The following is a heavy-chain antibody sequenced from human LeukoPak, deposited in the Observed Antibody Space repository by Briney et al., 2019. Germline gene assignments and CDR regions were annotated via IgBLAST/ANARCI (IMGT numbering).Heavy chain of an antibody. CDR1: GYTFTGYY. D-gene: IGHD3-22*01. V-gene: IGHV1-2*04. J-gene: IGHJ4*02. CDR2: INPNSGGT. CDR3: ARDGGSTYYYDSSGYYYFDY. Sequence: GASVKVSCKASGYTFTGYYTHWVRQAPGQGLEWMGWINPNSGGTNYAQKFQGWVTMTRDTSISTAYMELSRLRSDDTAVYYCARDGGSTYYYDSSGYYYFDYWGQGTLVTVSS.